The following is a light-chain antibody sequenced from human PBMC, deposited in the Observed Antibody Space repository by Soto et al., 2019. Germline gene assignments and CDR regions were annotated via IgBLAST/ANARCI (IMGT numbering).Light chain of an antibody. V-gene: IGKV3-20*01. CDR2: GAS. CDR3: QQYGSSPT. J-gene: IGKJ1*01. Sequence: IVLTQSPGTLSLSPGERATLSFRASHIISSSHLAWYQQKPGQAPRLLIYGASSRATGIPDRFRGGGSGTDFTLTISRLEPEDFAVYYCQQYGSSPTFGQGTKVDIK. CDR1: HIISSSH.